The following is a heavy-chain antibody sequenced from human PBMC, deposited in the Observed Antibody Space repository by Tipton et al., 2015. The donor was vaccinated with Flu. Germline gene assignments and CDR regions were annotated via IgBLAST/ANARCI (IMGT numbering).Heavy chain of an antibody. V-gene: IGHV3-21*06. CDR1: GFTFSIYG. Sequence: SLRLSCAASGFTFSIYGMSWVRQAPGKGLEWVSSISGSRSYIYYADSVKGRFTISRDNSKNTLYLQMNSLRAEDTAVFYCAKNGMTTMDYWGQGTLVTVSS. CDR3: AKNGMTTMDY. D-gene: IGHD5-24*01. CDR2: ISGSRSYI. J-gene: IGHJ4*02.